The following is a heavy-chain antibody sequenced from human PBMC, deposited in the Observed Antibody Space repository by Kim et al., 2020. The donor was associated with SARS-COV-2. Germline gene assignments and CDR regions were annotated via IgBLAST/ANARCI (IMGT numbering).Heavy chain of an antibody. V-gene: IGHV1-3*01. CDR2: INAGNGNT. CDR3: AIVTGKRNWFDP. D-gene: IGHD2-21*01. Sequence: ASVKVSCKASGYTFTSYAMHWVRQAPGQRLEWMGWINAGNGNTKYSQKFQGRVTITRDTSASTAYMELSSLRSEDTAVYYCAIVTGKRNWFDPWGQGTLVTVSS. J-gene: IGHJ5*02. CDR1: GYTFTSYA.